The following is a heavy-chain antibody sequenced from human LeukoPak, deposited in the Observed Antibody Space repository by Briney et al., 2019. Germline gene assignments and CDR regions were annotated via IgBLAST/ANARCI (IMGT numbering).Heavy chain of an antibody. CDR2: IYTSGST. Sequence: SETLSLTCTVSGNSFGDYYWSWIRQPAGKGLEWIGRIYTSGSTTYNPSLKSRVTMSVDTSKSQFSLNLMSVTAADTAVYYCTRDTGTTGELKFDPWGQGTLVTVSS. D-gene: IGHD4-17*01. CDR1: GNSFGDYY. V-gene: IGHV4-4*07. J-gene: IGHJ5*02. CDR3: TRDTGTTGELKFDP.